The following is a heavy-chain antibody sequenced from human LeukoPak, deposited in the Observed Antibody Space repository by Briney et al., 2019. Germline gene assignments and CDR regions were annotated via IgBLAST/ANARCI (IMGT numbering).Heavy chain of an antibody. V-gene: IGHV4-4*09. CDR2: IHTSGST. CDR3: ARGYYDTSAYSNPFDF. Sequence: SETLSLTCTVSGDSISNYYWSWIRQTPGKGLEWIGYIHTSGSTYYNPSPKSRVTISVDTSKNQFSLKLSSVTAADTAVYYCARGYYDTSAYSNPFDFWGQGALVTVSS. CDR1: GDSISNYY. J-gene: IGHJ4*02. D-gene: IGHD3-22*01.